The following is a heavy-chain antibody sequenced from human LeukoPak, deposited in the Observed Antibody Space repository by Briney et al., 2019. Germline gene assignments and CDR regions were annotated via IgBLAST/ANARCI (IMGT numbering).Heavy chain of an antibody. CDR2: ISSSSTI. D-gene: IGHD4-17*01. Sequence: GGSLRLSCVASGFTFSSYTVNWVRQAPGKGLEWVSYISSSSTIYYADSVKGRFTISRDNAKNSLYLQMNSLRAEDTAVYYCARDFPSRPPPYGDPHDYWGRGTLVTVSS. CDR3: ARDFPSRPPPYGDPHDY. J-gene: IGHJ4*02. CDR1: GFTFSSYT. V-gene: IGHV3-48*04.